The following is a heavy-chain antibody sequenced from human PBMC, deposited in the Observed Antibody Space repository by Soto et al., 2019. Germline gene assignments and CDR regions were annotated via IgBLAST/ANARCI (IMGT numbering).Heavy chain of an antibody. D-gene: IGHD6-13*01. CDR2: IIPIFGTA. J-gene: IGHJ4*02. V-gene: IGHV1-69*13. CDR3: ARAKXGIAAALDY. Sequence: GASVKVSCKASGGTFSSYAISWVRQAPGQGLEWMGGIIPIFGTANYAQKFQGRVTITADESTSTAYMELSSLRSEDTAVYYCARAKXGIAAALDYWGQGTLVTVSS. CDR1: GGTFSSYA.